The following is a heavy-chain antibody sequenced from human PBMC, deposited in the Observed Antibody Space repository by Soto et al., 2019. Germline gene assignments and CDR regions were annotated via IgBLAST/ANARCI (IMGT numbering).Heavy chain of an antibody. Sequence: QVQLVQSGAEVKKPGSSVKVSCKASGGTFSSYAISWVRQAPGQGLEWMGGIIPISDTTNYAQKFQGRVTITADEXXXXXXXXXXXXXXXXXXXXXXXXXXXXXXXXXIYYYYYYGMDVWGQGTTVTVSS. CDR3: XXXXXXXXXXXIYYYYYYGMDV. CDR1: GGTFSSYA. CDR2: IIPISDTT. J-gene: IGHJ6*02. V-gene: IGHV1-69*01.